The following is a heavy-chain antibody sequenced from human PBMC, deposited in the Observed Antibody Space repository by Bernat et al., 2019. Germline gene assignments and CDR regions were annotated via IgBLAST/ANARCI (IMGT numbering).Heavy chain of an antibody. D-gene: IGHD3-10*01. CDR3: ARAEKGLRMVRGVSCSDY. CDR1: GFTFSSYG. V-gene: IGHV3-33*01. J-gene: IGHJ4*02. Sequence: QVQLVESGGGVVQPGRSLRLSCAASGFTFSSYGMHWVRQAPGKGLEWVAVIWYDGSNKDYADSVKGRFTTSRDNSKNTLYLQMNSLRAEDTAVYYCARAEKGLRMVRGVSCSDYWGQGTLVTVSS. CDR2: IWYDGSNK.